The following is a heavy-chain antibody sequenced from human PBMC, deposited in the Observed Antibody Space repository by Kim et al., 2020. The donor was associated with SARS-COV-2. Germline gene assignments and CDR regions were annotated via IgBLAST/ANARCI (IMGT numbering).Heavy chain of an antibody. J-gene: IGHJ4*02. V-gene: IGHV1-3*01. CDR3: ASASPGDSSGWGFDY. D-gene: IGHD6-19*01. Sequence: QRFQGRVTITRDTAASTAYMELSSLGAEDTAVYYCASASPGDSSGWGFDYWGQGTLVTVSS.